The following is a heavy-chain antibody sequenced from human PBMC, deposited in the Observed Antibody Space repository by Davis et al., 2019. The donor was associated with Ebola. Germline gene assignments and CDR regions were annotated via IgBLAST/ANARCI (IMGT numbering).Heavy chain of an antibody. Sequence: GGSLRLSCAASGFTFRDYYMTWIRQPPGKGLEWVSYIGTRQSVIYYADSVKGRFTISRDNAKNSLFLQMNSLRSEDTALYYCATVSTITGGDFDFWGQGTMVTVSS. CDR2: IGTRQSVI. CDR3: ATVSTITGGDFDF. D-gene: IGHD5/OR15-5a*01. CDR1: GFTFRDYY. J-gene: IGHJ3*01. V-gene: IGHV3-11*01.